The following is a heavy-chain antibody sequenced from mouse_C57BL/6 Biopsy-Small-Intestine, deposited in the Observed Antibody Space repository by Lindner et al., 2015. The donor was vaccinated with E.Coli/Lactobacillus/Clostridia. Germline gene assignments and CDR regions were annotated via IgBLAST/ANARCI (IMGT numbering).Heavy chain of an antibody. V-gene: IGHV1-81*01. CDR3: ARGLSWHSSSSD. CDR1: GDTFSSYD. D-gene: IGHD6-2*01. Sequence: SVKVSCKASGDTFSSYDINWVRQATGQGLEWMGWMNPYSGNTGSAHKFQGRITMTRNTSITTAYLELTSLRSDDTAVYFCARGLSWHSSSSDWGQGTLVTVSS. J-gene: IGHJ4*01. CDR2: MNPYSGNT.